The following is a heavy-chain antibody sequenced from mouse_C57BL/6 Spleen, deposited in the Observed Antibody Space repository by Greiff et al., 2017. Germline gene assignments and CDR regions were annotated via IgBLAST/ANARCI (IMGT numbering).Heavy chain of an antibody. J-gene: IGHJ2*01. D-gene: IGHD2-4*01. V-gene: IGHV1-64*01. Sequence: QVQLQQPGAELVKPGASVKLSCKASGYTFTSYWMHWVKQRPGQGLEWIGMIHPNSGSTNYNEKFKSKATLTVDKSSSTAYMQLSSLTSEDSAVYYYSRWTIYYDFYYYYWGQGTTLTVAS. CDR1: GYTFTSYW. CDR2: IHPNSGST. CDR3: SRWTIYYDFYYYY.